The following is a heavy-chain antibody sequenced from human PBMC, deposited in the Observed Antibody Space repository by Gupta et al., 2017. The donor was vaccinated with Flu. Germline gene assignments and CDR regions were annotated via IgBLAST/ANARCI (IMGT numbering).Heavy chain of an antibody. J-gene: IGHJ6*01. D-gene: IGHD2-8*01. CDR2: IHYSVNT. Sequence: QVQLQESRPGLVKPSQTLSLICTVSGDSVSRSPYYWTGIRQHPGKGLEWIGYIHYSVNTLYNPSLKRRTTGSVDTSKNKVSLRLTSVTAADTAVDYCARASRWKRDGVVGWGKGTTV. CDR1: GDSVSRSPYY. V-gene: IGHV4-31*03. CDR3: ARASRWKRDGVVG.